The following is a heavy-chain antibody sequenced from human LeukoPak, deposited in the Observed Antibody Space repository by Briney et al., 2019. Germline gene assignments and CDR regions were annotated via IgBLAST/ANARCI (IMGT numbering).Heavy chain of an antibody. Sequence: GTSLRLSCAASGFTFSNNGMHWVRQAPGKGLEWVAVIWYDGINKHYADSVKGRFTISRDNSKNTLYLQMNSLRDEDTAVYYCASRDPHQPTAYDAFDIWGQGTMVIVSS. J-gene: IGHJ3*02. D-gene: IGHD2-2*01. CDR1: GFTFSNNG. V-gene: IGHV3-33*03. CDR2: IWYDGINK. CDR3: ASRDPHQPTAYDAFDI.